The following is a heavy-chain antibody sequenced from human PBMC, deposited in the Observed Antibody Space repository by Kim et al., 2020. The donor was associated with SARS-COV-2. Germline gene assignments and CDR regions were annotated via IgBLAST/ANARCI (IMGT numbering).Heavy chain of an antibody. CDR2: DGRNT. Sequence: DGRNTGYVDSMKGRFTITRDNAKNTLYLQMNSLRVDDTGVYFCERGQEMWGQGIRVTVSS. CDR3: ERGQEM. V-gene: IGHV3-74*01. J-gene: IGHJ3*01.